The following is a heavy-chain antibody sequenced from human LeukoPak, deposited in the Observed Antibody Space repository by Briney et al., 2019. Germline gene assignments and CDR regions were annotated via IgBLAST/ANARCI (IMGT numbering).Heavy chain of an antibody. CDR1: GGSISSSSYY. J-gene: IGHJ4*02. Sequence: SETLSLTCTVSGGSISSSSYYWGWIRQPPGKGLEWIGSIYYSGSTYYNPSLKSRVTISVDTSKNQFSLKLSSVTAADTAFYYCARQGGIAVAPYYWGQGTLVTVFS. V-gene: IGHV4-39*01. CDR3: ARQGGIAVAPYY. CDR2: IYYSGST. D-gene: IGHD6-19*01.